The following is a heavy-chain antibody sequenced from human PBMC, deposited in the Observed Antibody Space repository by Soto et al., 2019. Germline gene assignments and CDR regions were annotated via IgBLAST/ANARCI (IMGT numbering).Heavy chain of an antibody. D-gene: IGHD2-8*02. CDR2: IIGSGGSK. J-gene: IGHJ4*02. V-gene: IGHV3-23*01. CDR3: ARVTGGIRFSLDF. Sequence: EVQMLESGGGLVQPGGSLRLSCAHSGFTFSGYAMSWVSQAPGKRLECVSGIIGSGGSKYYTDSVKGRFTIPRDSSQNTLYLQMNSLRAEDTAVYYCARVTGGIRFSLDFWGTGALVTVSS. CDR1: GFTFSGYA.